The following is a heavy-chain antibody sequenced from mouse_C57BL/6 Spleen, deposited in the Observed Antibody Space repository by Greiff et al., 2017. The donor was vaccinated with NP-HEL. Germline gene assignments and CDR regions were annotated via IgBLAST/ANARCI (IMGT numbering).Heavy chain of an antibody. CDR3: ARSGQGAWYLDV. D-gene: IGHD3-3*01. CDR1: GYTFTSSG. CDR2: IYPRNGNT. V-gene: IGHV1-81*01. Sequence: QVQLKQSGAELARPGASVKLSCKASGYTFTSSGISWVKQRTGQGLEWIGEIYPRNGNTYYNGKFKGKATLTADKSSSTAYMELRSLTSEDSAVYFCARSGQGAWYLDVWGKGTTVTVSS. J-gene: IGHJ1*03.